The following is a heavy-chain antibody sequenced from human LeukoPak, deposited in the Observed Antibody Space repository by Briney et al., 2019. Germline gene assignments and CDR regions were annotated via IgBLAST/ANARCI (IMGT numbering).Heavy chain of an antibody. D-gene: IGHD3-3*01. J-gene: IGHJ4*02. V-gene: IGHV1-24*01. CDR3: ATAGITIFGVDPFDY. CDR1: GYTLTELS. CDR2: FDPEDGET. Sequence: ASVKVSCKVSGYTLTELSMHWVRQAPGKGLEWMGGFDPEDGETIYAQKFQGRVTMTEDTSTDTAYMELGSLRSEDTAVYYCATAGITIFGVDPFDYWGQGTLVTVSS.